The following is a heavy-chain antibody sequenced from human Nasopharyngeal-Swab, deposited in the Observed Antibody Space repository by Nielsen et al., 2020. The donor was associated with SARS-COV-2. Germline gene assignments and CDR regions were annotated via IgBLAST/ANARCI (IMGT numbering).Heavy chain of an antibody. D-gene: IGHD5-12*01. Sequence: GESLKISCAASGFTFSNFAMSWVRQAPGKGLEWVSVISGDSDSTYYTDSVRGRFTISRDNSKNTLNLQMNNLRAEDTAIYYCAKDRDSGDDSEEYYHYYGMDVWGQGAPVTASS. V-gene: IGHV3-23*01. CDR1: GFTFSNFA. J-gene: IGHJ6*02. CDR3: AKDRDSGDDSEEYYHYYGMDV. CDR2: ISGDSDST.